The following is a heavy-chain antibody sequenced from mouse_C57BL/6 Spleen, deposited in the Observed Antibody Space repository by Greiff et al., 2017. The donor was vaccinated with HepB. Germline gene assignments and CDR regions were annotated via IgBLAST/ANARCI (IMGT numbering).Heavy chain of an antibody. Sequence: DVMLVESGEGLVKPGGSLKLSCAASGFTFSSYAMSWVRQTPEKRLEWVAYISSGGDYIYYADTVKGRFTISRDNARNTLYLQMSSLKSEDTAMYYCTRALYDYDGGYFDYWGQGTTLTVSS. CDR3: TRALYDYDGGYFDY. V-gene: IGHV5-9-1*02. D-gene: IGHD2-4*01. J-gene: IGHJ2*01. CDR1: GFTFSSYA. CDR2: ISSGGDYI.